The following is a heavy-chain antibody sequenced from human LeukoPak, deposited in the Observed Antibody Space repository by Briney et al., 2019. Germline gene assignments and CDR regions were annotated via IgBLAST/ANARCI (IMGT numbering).Heavy chain of an antibody. Sequence: GGSLRLSCAASGFTFSSYSMNWVRQAPGKGLEWVSYISSSGNNIYYADSVKGRFTISRDNAKNSLYLQMSSLRVEDTAVYYCTRDPRHFDSCGQGTLVTVSS. CDR3: TRDPRHFDS. D-gene: IGHD6-6*01. CDR1: GFTFSSYS. CDR2: ISSSGNNI. V-gene: IGHV3-48*04. J-gene: IGHJ5*01.